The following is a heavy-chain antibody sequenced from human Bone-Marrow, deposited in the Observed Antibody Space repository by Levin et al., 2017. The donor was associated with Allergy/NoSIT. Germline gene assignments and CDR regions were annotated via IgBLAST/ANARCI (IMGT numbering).Heavy chain of an antibody. CDR3: ARILMVEILTGYFPGFDS. J-gene: IGHJ4*02. Sequence: SGGSLRLSCAASGFDFGTYGMHWVRQAPHKGLEWVAVIWYDGSNERYAESVKGRFTISRDNSMNTLYLKMNSLRPEDSAVYYCARILMVEILTGYFPGFDSWGRGTLVTVSS. CDR1: GFDFGTYG. D-gene: IGHD3-9*01. V-gene: IGHV3-33*01. CDR2: IWYDGSNE.